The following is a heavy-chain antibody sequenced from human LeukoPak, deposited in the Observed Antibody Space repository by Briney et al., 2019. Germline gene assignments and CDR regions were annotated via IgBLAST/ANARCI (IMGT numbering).Heavy chain of an antibody. D-gene: IGHD2-2*01. CDR1: GGSISSSSYY. CDR3: ARESSTFGILVWFDP. CDR2: IYYSGST. V-gene: IGHV4-39*07. J-gene: IGHJ5*02. Sequence: PSETLSLTCTVSGGSISSSSYYWGWIRQPPGKGLEWIGSIYYSGSTYYNPSLKSRVTISVDTSKNQFSLKLSSVTAADTAVYYCARESSTFGILVWFDPWGQGTLVTVSS.